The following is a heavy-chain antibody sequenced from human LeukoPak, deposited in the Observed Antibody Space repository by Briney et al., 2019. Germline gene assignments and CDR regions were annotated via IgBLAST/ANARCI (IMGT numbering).Heavy chain of an antibody. D-gene: IGHD6-13*01. CDR3: ARVGLYSSFDY. V-gene: IGHV1-69*04. Sequence: SVKVSCKASGGTFSSYAISWVRQAPGQGLEWMGRIIPILGIANYAQKFQGGVTITADKSTSTAYMELSSLRSEDTAVYYCARVGLYSSFDYWGQGTLVTVSS. CDR2: IIPILGIA. CDR1: GGTFSSYA. J-gene: IGHJ4*02.